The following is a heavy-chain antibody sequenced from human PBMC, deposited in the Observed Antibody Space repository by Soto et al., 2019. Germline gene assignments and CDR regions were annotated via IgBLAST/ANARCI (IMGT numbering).Heavy chain of an antibody. Sequence: EVQLVESGGGLVKPGGSLRLSCAASGFTFSNAWMNWVRQAPGKGLEWVGRIKSKTDGGTTDYAAPVKGRFTISRDDSKNTLYLQMDSLKTEDTAVYYCTTVRVDTADEFDYWGQGTLVTVSS. CDR2: IKSKTDGGTT. CDR3: TTVRVDTADEFDY. V-gene: IGHV3-15*07. D-gene: IGHD5-18*01. CDR1: GFTFSNAW. J-gene: IGHJ4*02.